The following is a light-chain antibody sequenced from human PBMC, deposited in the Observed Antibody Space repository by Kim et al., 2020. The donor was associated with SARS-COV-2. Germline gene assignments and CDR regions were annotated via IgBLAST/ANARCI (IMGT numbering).Light chain of an antibody. CDR1: SSNIGSNS. Sequence: QSVLTQPPSASGTPGQRVTISCSGSSSNIGSNSVNWYQQLPRTAPKLLIYSNNQRPSGVPDRFSGSKSGTSASLAISGLRSEDEADYYCAAWDDSLNGWVFGGGTQLTVL. V-gene: IGLV1-44*01. J-gene: IGLJ3*02. CDR2: SNN. CDR3: AAWDDSLNGWV.